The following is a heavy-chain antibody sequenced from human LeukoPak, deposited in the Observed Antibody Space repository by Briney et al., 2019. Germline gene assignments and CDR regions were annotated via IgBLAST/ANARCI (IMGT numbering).Heavy chain of an antibody. CDR1: GYTFTSYA. CDR2: ISAYNGNT. J-gene: IGHJ4*02. D-gene: IGHD6-19*01. Sequence: ASVKVSCKASGYTFTSYAISWVRQAPGQGLEWMGRISAYNGNTNYARKLQGRVTMTTDTSTSTAYMELRSLRSDDTAVYYCARDLRIAVAGPFDYWGQGTLVTVSS. V-gene: IGHV1-18*01. CDR3: ARDLRIAVAGPFDY.